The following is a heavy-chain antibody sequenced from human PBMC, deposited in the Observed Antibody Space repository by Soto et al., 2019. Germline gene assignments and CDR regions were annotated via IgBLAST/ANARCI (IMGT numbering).Heavy chain of an antibody. V-gene: IGHV3-9*01. CDR3: AKGASTTVFAFNDY. Sequence: EVQLVESGGGLVQPGRSLRLSCAASGFIFDDYAMHWVRQPPGKGLEWVSSIRCNSGNLGYADSVKGRFTISRDNAKNSQYLKMNSLQGEATALYYCAKGASTTVFAFNDYWGQGTLVTVSS. CDR2: IRCNSGNL. CDR1: GFIFDDYA. J-gene: IGHJ4*02. D-gene: IGHD4-17*01.